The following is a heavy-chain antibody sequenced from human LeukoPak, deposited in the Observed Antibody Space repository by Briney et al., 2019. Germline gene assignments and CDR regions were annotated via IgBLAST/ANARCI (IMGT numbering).Heavy chain of an antibody. V-gene: IGHV3-7*01. CDR2: IKQDGSEK. CDR3: AREQWLTTYYYYMDV. Sequence: GGSLRLSCTASGFTFSSYWMNWVRQAPGKGLEWVANIKQDGSEKYYVDSVKGRFTISGDNAKNSLYLQMNSLRAEDTAVYYCAREQWLTTYYYYMDVWGKGTTVTVSS. CDR1: GFTFSSYW. D-gene: IGHD6-19*01. J-gene: IGHJ6*03.